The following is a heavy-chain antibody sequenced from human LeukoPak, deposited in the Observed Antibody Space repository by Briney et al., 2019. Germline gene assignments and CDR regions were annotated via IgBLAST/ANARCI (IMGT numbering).Heavy chain of an antibody. CDR1: GGSISSYY. CDR3: ARDVRFGELGDNWFDP. Sequence: SETLSLTCTVSGGSISSYYWSRIWQPPGKGLEWIGYIYYSGSTNYNPSLKSRVTISVDTSKNQFSLKLSSVTAADTAVYYCARDVRFGELGDNWFDPWGQGTLVTVSS. D-gene: IGHD3-10*01. J-gene: IGHJ5*02. CDR2: IYYSGST. V-gene: IGHV4-59*01.